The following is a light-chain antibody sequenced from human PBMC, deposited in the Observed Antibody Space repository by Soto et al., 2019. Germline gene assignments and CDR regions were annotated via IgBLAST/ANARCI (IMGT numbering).Light chain of an antibody. Sequence: QSALTQPPSASGSPGQSVTISCTGTSSDVGGYNYVSWYQQHPGKAPKLMIYEVTKRPSGVPDRFSGSKSGNTASLTVSGLQGEDEADYYWSSYAGSNNYVVFGGGTKVTVL. J-gene: IGLJ2*01. V-gene: IGLV2-8*01. CDR2: EVT. CDR3: SSYAGSNNYVV. CDR1: SSDVGGYNY.